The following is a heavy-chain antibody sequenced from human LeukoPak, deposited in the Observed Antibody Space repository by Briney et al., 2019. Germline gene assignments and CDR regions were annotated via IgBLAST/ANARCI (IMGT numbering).Heavy chain of an antibody. CDR2: IWYDGSNK. CDR3: ATLPIGYCSSTSCYSPFDY. Sequence: SGGSLRLSCAASGFTFSSYGVHWVRQAAGKGLEWVAVIWYDGSNKYYADSVTGRFTISRDNSKNTLYLQMNSLRAEDTAVYYCATLPIGYCSSTSCYSPFDYWGQGTLVAVSS. D-gene: IGHD2-2*01. V-gene: IGHV3-33*01. CDR1: GFTFSSYG. J-gene: IGHJ4*02.